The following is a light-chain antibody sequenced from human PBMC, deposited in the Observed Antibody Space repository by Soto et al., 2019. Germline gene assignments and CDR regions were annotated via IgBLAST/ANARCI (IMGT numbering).Light chain of an antibody. CDR3: CSYVGSNTVV. CDR2: EVS. J-gene: IGLJ2*01. CDR1: SSDVGIYNL. V-gene: IGLV2-23*02. Sequence: QSVLTQPASVSGSPGQSITISCTGSSSDVGIYNLVSWYQQHPGKAPKLMIYEVSKGPSGVSNRFSGSKSGNTASLTISGLQAEDEADYYCCSYVGSNTVVFGGGTKLTVL.